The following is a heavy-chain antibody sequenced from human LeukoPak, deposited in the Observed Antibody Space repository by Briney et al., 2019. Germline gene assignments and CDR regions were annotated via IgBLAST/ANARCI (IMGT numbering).Heavy chain of an antibody. V-gene: IGHV3-11*06. J-gene: IGHJ4*02. CDR2: ISRSSS. CDR1: GFTFSDYF. D-gene: IGHD3-22*01. CDR3: ARLSYDSSGYYPFDY. Sequence: GGSLRLSCAASGFTFSDYFMSWIRQAPGKGLEWVPYISRSSSYYADSVKGRFTISRDNAKNSLYLQMNSLRAEDTAVYYCARLSYDSSGYYPFDYWGQGTLVTVSS.